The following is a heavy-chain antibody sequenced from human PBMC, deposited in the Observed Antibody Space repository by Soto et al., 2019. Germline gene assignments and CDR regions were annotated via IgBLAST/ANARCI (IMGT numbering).Heavy chain of an antibody. D-gene: IGHD6-19*01. V-gene: IGHV3-33*01. CDR2: IWYDGSNK. J-gene: IGHJ4*02. CDR1: GFTFSSYG. CDR3: AQGARSGWPPFDY. Sequence: QVQLVESGGGVVQPGRSLRLSCAASGFTFSSYGMHWVRQAPGKGLEWVAVIWYDGSNKYYADSVKGRFTISRDNSKNTLYLQMNSLRAEDTAVYYCAQGARSGWPPFDYWGQGTLVTVSS.